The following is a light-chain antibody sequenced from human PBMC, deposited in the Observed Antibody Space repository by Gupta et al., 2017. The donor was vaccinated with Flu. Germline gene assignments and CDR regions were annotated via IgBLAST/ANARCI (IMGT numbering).Light chain of an antibody. CDR3: QQRYNWPIS. CDR1: HSISNQ. CDR2: DAS. J-gene: IGKJ4*01. V-gene: IGKV3-11*01. Sequence: GERATVSCRASHSISNQVAWYQQRPGQPPRLLIYDASNTAPGIPARFSGSGSGTDFTLTVSSLEPEDSASYFCQQRYNWPISFGGETKVEIK.